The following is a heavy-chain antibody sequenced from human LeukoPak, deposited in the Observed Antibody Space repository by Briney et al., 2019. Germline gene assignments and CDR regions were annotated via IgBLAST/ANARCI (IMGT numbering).Heavy chain of an antibody. D-gene: IGHD3-10*01. CDR3: AKRFGESPAGGFDI. Sequence: PGGSLRLSCAVSGFTFSNYGMHWVRRAPGKGLEWVAVISYDGSNKYYADSVKGRFTISRDNSKNTLYLQMNSLRTEDTAVYYCAKRFGESPAGGFDIWGQGTMVTVSS. V-gene: IGHV3-30*18. CDR2: ISYDGSNK. CDR1: GFTFSNYG. J-gene: IGHJ3*02.